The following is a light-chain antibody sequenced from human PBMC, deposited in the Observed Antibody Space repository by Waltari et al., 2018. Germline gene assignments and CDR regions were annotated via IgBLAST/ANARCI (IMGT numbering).Light chain of an antibody. V-gene: IGKV4-1*01. CDR1: QSVLYNSNDKND. CDR2: WAS. J-gene: IGKJ1*01. CDR3: QQYYRSRT. Sequence: DIVMTQSPDSLAVSLGERATINCKSSQSVLYNSNDKNDLAWYQQKPGQPPKRLIYWASTRESGVPDRFSGSGSGTDFTLTISSLQAEDVAVYYCQQYYRSRTFGQGTKVEIK.